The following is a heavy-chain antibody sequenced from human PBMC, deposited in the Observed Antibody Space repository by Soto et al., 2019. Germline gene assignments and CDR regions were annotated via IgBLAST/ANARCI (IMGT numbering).Heavy chain of an antibody. CDR2: ISYDGSNK. J-gene: IGHJ4*02. CDR1: GFTFSSYA. Sequence: GGSLRLSCAASGFTFSSYAMHWVRQAPGKGLEWVAVISYDGSNKYYADSVKGRFTISRDNSKNTLYLQMNSLRAEDTAVYYCARDPCSGGSCYPPFFDYWGQGTLVTVSS. D-gene: IGHD2-15*01. V-gene: IGHV3-30-3*01. CDR3: ARDPCSGGSCYPPFFDY.